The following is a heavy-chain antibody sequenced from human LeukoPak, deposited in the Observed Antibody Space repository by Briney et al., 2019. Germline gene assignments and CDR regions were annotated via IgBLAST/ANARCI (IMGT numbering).Heavy chain of an antibody. CDR2: INSDSNYI. J-gene: IGHJ4*02. Sequence: GGSLRLSCAASGFTFRSYSMNWVRQAPGKGLEWVSSINSDSNYIYYADSVQGRFTISRDNAKSSLYLQMNSLRAEDTAVYYCARAGGYSYGVDFDYWGQGTLVTVSS. CDR1: GFTFRSYS. V-gene: IGHV3-21*01. CDR3: ARAGGYSYGVDFDY. D-gene: IGHD5-18*01.